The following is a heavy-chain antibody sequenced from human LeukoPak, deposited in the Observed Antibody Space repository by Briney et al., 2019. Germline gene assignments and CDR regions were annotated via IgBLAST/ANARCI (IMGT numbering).Heavy chain of an antibody. J-gene: IGHJ4*02. Sequence: GESLTISCKGSGYSFTTYWIGCVRLMPGKGPEWMGIIYPSDSDTRYSPSFQGQVTISADKSISTAYLQWNSLKASDTAMYYCARSNFDCFDYWGQGTLVTVSS. CDR2: IYPSDSDT. CDR3: ARSNFDCFDY. CDR1: GYSFTTYW. D-gene: IGHD3-9*01. V-gene: IGHV5-51*01.